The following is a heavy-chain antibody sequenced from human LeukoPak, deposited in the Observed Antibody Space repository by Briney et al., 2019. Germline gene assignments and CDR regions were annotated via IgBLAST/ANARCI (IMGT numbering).Heavy chain of an antibody. CDR3: ARVRAYCGGDRYFDY. J-gene: IGHJ4*02. D-gene: IGHD2-21*02. Sequence: SETLSLTCAVYGGSFSGYYWSWIRQPPGKGLEWIGEINHSGSANYNPSLKSRVTISVDTSKNQFSLKLSSVTAADTAVYHCARVRAYCGGDRYFDYWGQGTLVTVSS. V-gene: IGHV4-34*01. CDR1: GGSFSGYY. CDR2: INHSGSA.